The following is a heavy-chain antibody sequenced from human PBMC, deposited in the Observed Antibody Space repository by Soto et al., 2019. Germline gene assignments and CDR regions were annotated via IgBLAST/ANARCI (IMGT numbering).Heavy chain of an antibody. CDR3: ASRGKYSSSWTPAYYYYGMDV. D-gene: IGHD6-13*01. J-gene: IGHJ6*02. CDR1: GYSFTSCW. Sequence: GESLKISCKGSGYSFTSCWISWVRQMPGKVLEWLGRIDPSDSYTNYSPSFQGQVTISADKSISTAYLQWSSLKASDTAMYYCASRGKYSSSWTPAYYYYGMDVWGQGTTVTVSS. V-gene: IGHV5-10-1*04. CDR2: IDPSDSYT.